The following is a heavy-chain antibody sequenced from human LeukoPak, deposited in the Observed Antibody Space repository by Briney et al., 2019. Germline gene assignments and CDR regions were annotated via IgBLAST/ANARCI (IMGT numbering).Heavy chain of an antibody. CDR1: GGSISSYY. CDR3: TRGSIAYYYMDV. Sequence: PSETLSLTCAVSGGSISSYYWSWIRQPPGKGLEWIGNIYYSGSTNYNPSLKSRVTISVDTSKNQFSLKLSSVTAADTAVYYCTRGSIAYYYMDVWGKGTTVTISS. J-gene: IGHJ6*03. CDR2: IYYSGST. V-gene: IGHV4-59*01. D-gene: IGHD3-22*01.